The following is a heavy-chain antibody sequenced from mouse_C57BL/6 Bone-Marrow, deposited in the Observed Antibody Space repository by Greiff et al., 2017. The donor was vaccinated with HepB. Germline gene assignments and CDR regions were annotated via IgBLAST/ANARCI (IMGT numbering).Heavy chain of an antibody. J-gene: IGHJ1*03. CDR3: ARSGTTVVAKPSYWYFDV. Sequence: VQLQQSGPELVKPGASVKISCKASGYTFTDYYINWVKQRPGQGLEWIGWIFPGSGSTYYNEKFKGKATLTVDKSSSTAYMLLSSLTSEDSAVYFCARSGTTVVAKPSYWYFDVWGTGTTVTVSS. CDR2: IFPGSGST. CDR1: GYTFTDYY. V-gene: IGHV1-75*01. D-gene: IGHD1-1*01.